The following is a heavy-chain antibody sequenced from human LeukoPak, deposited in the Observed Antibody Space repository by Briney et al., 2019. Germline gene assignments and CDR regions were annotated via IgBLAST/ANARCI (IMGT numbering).Heavy chain of an antibody. V-gene: IGHV1-46*01. J-gene: IGHJ4*02. CDR2: INPSGGST. D-gene: IGHD3-22*01. CDR1: GYTFTSYY. Sequence: ASVKVSCKPSGYTFTSYYMHWVRQAPGQGLEWMGIINPSGGSTSYAQKLQGRVTMTRDTSTSTVYMELSSLRSEDTAVYYCASNLNLYDSSGYCDYWGQGTLVTVSS. CDR3: ASNLNLYDSSGYCDY.